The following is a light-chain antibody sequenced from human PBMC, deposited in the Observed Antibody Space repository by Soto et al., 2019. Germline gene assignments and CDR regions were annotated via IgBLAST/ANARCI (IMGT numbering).Light chain of an antibody. CDR3: HQYATAPLT. J-gene: IGKJ4*01. CDR2: HAF. Sequence: DIVLTQSPGTLSLSPGERAAISCRASQSVGNNFLGWYQQKRGQSPRLLIYHAFNRATGIPDRFSGTASGTDFTLISTRLEPEDFAVYFCHQYATAPLTFGGGTKVEIK. V-gene: IGKV3-20*01. CDR1: QSVGNNF.